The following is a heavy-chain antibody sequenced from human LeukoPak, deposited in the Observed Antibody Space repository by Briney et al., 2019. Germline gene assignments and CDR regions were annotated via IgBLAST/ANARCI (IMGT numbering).Heavy chain of an antibody. CDR3: ARRGTDWGLFDY. CDR2: IHYRGST. V-gene: IGHV4-39*01. J-gene: IGHJ4*02. Sequence: KPGGSLRLSCAASGFTFSSYAMSWVRQPPGKGLEWIGSIHYRGSTYYNPSLKSRVTISIDTSKNQLSLKLTSVTAADTAVYYCARRGTDWGLFDYWGQGTLVTVSS. CDR1: GFTFSSYA. D-gene: IGHD1-7*01.